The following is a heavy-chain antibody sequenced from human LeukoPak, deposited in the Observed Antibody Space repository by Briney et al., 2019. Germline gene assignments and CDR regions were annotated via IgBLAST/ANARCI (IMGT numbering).Heavy chain of an antibody. Sequence: LRLSCAASGFTFSDYYMGWIRQPPGKGLEWIGEINHSGSTNYNPSLKSRVTISVDTSKNQFSLKLSSVTAAATAVYYCARLVSSGDSPPYYYDSSGYPPPYYFDYWGQGTLVTVSS. V-gene: IGHV4-34*01. CDR3: ARLVSSGDSPPYYYDSSGYPPPYYFDY. J-gene: IGHJ4*02. CDR1: GFTFSDYY. D-gene: IGHD3-22*01. CDR2: INHSGST.